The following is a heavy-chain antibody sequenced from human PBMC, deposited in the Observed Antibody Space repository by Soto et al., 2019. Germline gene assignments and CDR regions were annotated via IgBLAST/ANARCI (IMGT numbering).Heavy chain of an antibody. V-gene: IGHV1-69*13. J-gene: IGHJ6*02. Sequence: GASVKVSFKASGGTFSSYAISWVRQAPGQGLEWMGGIIPIFGTANYAQKFQGRVTITADESTSTAYMELSSLRSEDTAVYYCARFQGIVQASGVVPAAIYYYYYYGMDVWGQGTTVTVSS. CDR1: GGTFSSYA. CDR2: IIPIFGTA. D-gene: IGHD2-2*01. CDR3: ARFQGIVQASGVVPAAIYYYYYYGMDV.